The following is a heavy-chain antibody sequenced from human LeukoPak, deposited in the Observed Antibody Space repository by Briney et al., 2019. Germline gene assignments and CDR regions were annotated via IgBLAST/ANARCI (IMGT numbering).Heavy chain of an antibody. CDR3: ARGLILTDYNDAFDI. J-gene: IGHJ3*02. V-gene: IGHV4-39*07. CDR2: IDYSGST. Sequence: SETLSLTCTGSGGSISSSSYYWGWIRQPPGKGLKWIGRIDYSGSTYYNPPLKSRVTISVDRSKNQFSLKLSSVTAADTAVYYCARGLILTDYNDAFDIWGQGTMVTVSS. CDR1: GGSISSSSYY. D-gene: IGHD3-9*01.